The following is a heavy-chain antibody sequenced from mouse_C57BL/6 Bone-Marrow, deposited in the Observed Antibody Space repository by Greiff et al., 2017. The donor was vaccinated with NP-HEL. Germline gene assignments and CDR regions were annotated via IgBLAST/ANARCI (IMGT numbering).Heavy chain of an antibody. CDR2: INYDGSST. J-gene: IGHJ2*01. Sequence: EVKLVESEGGLVQPGRSMKLSCTASGFTFSDYYMAWVRQVPEKGLEWVANINYDGSSTYYLDSLKSRFIISRDNAKNILYLQMSSLKSEDTATYYCARGGGYYFDYWGQGTTLTVS. CDR1: GFTFSDYY. V-gene: IGHV5-16*01. CDR3: ARGGGYYFDY.